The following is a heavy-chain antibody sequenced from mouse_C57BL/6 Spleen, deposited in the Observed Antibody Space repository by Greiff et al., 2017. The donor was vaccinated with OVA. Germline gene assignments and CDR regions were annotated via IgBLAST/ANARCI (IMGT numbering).Heavy chain of an antibody. CDR3: AGYYYGSSGFAY. D-gene: IGHD1-1*01. CDR1: GYTFTDYY. CDR2: INPNNGGT. Sequence: EVQLQQSGPELVKPGASVKISCKASGYTFTDYYMNWVKQSHGKSLEWIGDINPNNGGTSYNQKFKGKATLTVDKSSSTAYMELRSLTSEDSAVYYCAGYYYGSSGFAYWGQGTLVTVSA. J-gene: IGHJ3*01. V-gene: IGHV1-26*01.